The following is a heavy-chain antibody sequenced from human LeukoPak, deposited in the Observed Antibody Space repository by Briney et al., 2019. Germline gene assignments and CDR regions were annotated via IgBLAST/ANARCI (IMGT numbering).Heavy chain of an antibody. V-gene: IGHV4-59*01. CDR3: ARGGGSYYFDY. CDR1: DGSISNYY. J-gene: IGHJ4*02. CDR2: IYYSGST. D-gene: IGHD2-15*01. Sequence: SETLSLTCTVSDGSISNYYWSWIRQPPGKGLEWIGYIYYSGSTNYNPSLKSRVTISVDTSKNQFSLKLSSVTAADTAFYYCARGGGSYYFDYWGQGTLVTVSS.